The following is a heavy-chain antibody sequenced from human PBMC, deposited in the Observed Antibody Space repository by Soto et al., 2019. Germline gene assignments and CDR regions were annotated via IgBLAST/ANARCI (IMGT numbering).Heavy chain of an antibody. J-gene: IGHJ4*02. CDR3: ARDPSPPVSSSWYGFDY. V-gene: IGHV3-33*01. Sequence: QVQLVESGGGVVQPGRSLRLSCAASGFTFSSYGMHWVRQAPGKGLEWVAVIWYDGSNKYYADSVKGRFTISRDNSKNTLYLKMNSLRAEDTAVYYCARDPSPPVSSSWYGFDYWGQGTLVTVSS. D-gene: IGHD6-13*01. CDR1: GFTFSSYG. CDR2: IWYDGSNK.